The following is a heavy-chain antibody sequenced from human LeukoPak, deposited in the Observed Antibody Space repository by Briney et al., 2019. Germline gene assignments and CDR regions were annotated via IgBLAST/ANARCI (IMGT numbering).Heavy chain of an antibody. CDR3: ARDDYGFDY. D-gene: IGHD4-17*01. Sequence: GGSLRLSCAASGFTFSSSAMSWVRQAPGKGLEWVSGISAGGQSTYSADSVKGRFTISRDNSKNTLDLQMNSLRAEDTAVYYCARDDYGFDYWGQGTLVTVSS. V-gene: IGHV3-23*01. J-gene: IGHJ4*02. CDR1: GFTFSSSA. CDR2: ISAGGQST.